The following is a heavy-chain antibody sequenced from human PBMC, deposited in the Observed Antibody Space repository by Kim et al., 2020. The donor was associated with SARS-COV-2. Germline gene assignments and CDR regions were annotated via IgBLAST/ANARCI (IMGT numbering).Heavy chain of an antibody. CDR2: INSNSDGGAK. CDR3: VSFGLGY. J-gene: IGHJ4*02. Sequence: GGSLRLSCAASGFTFNNAWMTWVRQAPGKGLEWVGRINSNSDGGAKDYAASVRGRFTILRDDSKDMLHLQMNSLKTEDTAVYYCVSFGLGYWGQGTLVTVSS. D-gene: IGHD3-3*01. CDR1: GFTFNNAW. V-gene: IGHV3-15*01.